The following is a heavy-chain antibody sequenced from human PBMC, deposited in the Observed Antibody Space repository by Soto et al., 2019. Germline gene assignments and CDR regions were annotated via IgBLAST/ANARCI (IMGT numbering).Heavy chain of an antibody. CDR2: IVVGSGNT. CDR3: AVNSSGWYYGGFDY. V-gene: IGHV1-58*01. J-gene: IGHJ4*02. Sequence: QMQLVQSGPEVKKPGTSVKVSCKASGFTFTSSAVQWVRQARGERLEWIGGIVVGSGNTNYAQKFQESDTITRDMSTSTAYMELSSLRSEDTAVYYCAVNSSGWYYGGFDYWGQGTLVPVSS. CDR1: GFTFTSSA. D-gene: IGHD6-19*01.